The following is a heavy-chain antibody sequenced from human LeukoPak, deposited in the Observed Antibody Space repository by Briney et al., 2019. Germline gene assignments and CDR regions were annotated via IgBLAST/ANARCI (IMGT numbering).Heavy chain of an antibody. J-gene: IGHJ5*02. D-gene: IGHD1-7*01. CDR1: GYTFTSYG. Sequence: ASVKVSFKASGYTFTSYGISWVRRAPGQGLEWMGWIGAYNGNTNYAQKLQGRVTMTTDTSTSTAYMELRSLRSDDTAVYYCAREEWNSYNWFDPWGQGTLVTVSS. CDR3: AREEWNSYNWFDP. V-gene: IGHV1-18*01. CDR2: IGAYNGNT.